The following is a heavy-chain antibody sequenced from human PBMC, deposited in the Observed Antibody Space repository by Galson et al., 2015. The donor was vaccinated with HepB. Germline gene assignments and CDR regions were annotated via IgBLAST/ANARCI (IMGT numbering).Heavy chain of an antibody. CDR3: ARGSSSWYGYYYYGMDV. V-gene: IGHV3-48*03. Sequence: SLRLSCAASGFTFSSYEMNWVRQAPGKGLEWVSYISSSGSTIYYADSVKSRFTISRDNAKNSLYLQMNSLRAEDTAVYYCARGSSSWYGYYYYGMDVWGQGTTVTVSS. CDR1: GFTFSSYE. D-gene: IGHD6-13*01. J-gene: IGHJ6*02. CDR2: ISSSGSTI.